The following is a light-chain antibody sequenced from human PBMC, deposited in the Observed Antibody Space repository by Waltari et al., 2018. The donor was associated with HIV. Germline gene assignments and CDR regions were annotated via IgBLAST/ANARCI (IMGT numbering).Light chain of an antibody. CDR1: SSDVGGYNY. J-gene: IGLJ2*01. CDR3: SSYTSSSTL. CDR2: DVS. Sequence: QSVLTQPASVSGSPGQSTTISCTATSSDVGGYNYVSWYQQHPGKDLKLMMYDVSNRPSGVSHRVSGSKSGNTASLSISVLQAEDEADYYCSSYTSSSTLVGGGTELTVL. V-gene: IGLV2-14*03.